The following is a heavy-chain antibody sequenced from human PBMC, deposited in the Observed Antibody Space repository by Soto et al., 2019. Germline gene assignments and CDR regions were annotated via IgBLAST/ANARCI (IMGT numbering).Heavy chain of an antibody. V-gene: IGHV4-39*01. CDR3: ARGSGSYGWRLGLFDY. Sequence: QLQLQESGPGLVKPSETLSLTCTVSGGSISSSSYYWGWIRQPPGKGLEWIGSIYYSGSTYYNPSLKSRVTISVDTSKNQFSLKLSSVTAADTAVYYCARGSGSYGWRLGLFDYWGQGTLVTVSS. J-gene: IGHJ4*02. CDR1: GGSISSSSYY. D-gene: IGHD1-26*01. CDR2: IYYSGST.